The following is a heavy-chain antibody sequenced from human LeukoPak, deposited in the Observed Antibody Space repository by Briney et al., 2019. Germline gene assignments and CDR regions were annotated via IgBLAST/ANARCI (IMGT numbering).Heavy chain of an antibody. J-gene: IGHJ5*02. D-gene: IGHD2-21*01. CDR3: ARDSSVQFLYSWFDP. CDR1: GYSISSGYY. Sequence: PSETLSLTCTVSGYSISSGYYWGWIRQPPGKGLEWIGSIYHSGSTYYNPSLKSRVTISVDTSKNQFSLKLSSVTAADTAVYYCARDSSVQFLYSWFDPWGQGTLVTVSS. V-gene: IGHV4-38-2*02. CDR2: IYHSGST.